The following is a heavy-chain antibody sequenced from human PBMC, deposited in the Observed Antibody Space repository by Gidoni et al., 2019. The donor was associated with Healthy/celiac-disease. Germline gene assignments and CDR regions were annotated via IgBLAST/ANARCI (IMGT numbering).Heavy chain of an antibody. D-gene: IGHD5-18*01. J-gene: IGHJ4*02. CDR2: IYYSGST. CDR3: ARHDTAMVTAYFDY. V-gene: IGHV4-39*01. CDR1: GGSISSSSYY. Sequence: QLQLQESGPGLVKPSETLSLTCTISGGSISSSSYYWGWIRQPPGKALEWIGSIYYSGSTYYNPSLKSRVTISVDTSKNQFSLKLSSVTAADTAVYYCARHDTAMVTAYFDYWGQGTLVTVSS.